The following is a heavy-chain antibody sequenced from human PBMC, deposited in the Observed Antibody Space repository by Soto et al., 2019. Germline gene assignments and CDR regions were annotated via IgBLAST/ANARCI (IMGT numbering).Heavy chain of an antibody. D-gene: IGHD4-17*01. CDR1: GGSISSYY. Sequence: PSETLSLTCTVSGGSISSYYWSWIRQPPGKGLEWIGYIYYSGSTNYNPSLKSRVTISVDTSKNQFSLKLSSVTAAGTAVYYCARDLRGDYGDYGRRGYPRGWFDPWGQGTLVTVSS. J-gene: IGHJ5*02. CDR3: ARDLRGDYGDYGRRGYPRGWFDP. CDR2: IYYSGST. V-gene: IGHV4-59*01.